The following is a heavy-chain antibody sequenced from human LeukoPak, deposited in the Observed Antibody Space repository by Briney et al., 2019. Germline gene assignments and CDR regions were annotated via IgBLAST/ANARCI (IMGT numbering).Heavy chain of an antibody. CDR3: ARDDSYYDFWSGYSGNWFDP. CDR1: GGSISSSSYY. V-gene: IGHV4-39*07. CDR2: IYYSGST. Sequence: SETLSLTCTVSGGSISSSSYYWGWIRQPPGKGLEWVGSIYYSGSTYYNPSLKSRVTISVDTSKNQFSLKLSSVTAADTAVYYCARDDSYYDFWSGYSGNWFDPWGQGTLVTVSS. J-gene: IGHJ5*02. D-gene: IGHD3-3*01.